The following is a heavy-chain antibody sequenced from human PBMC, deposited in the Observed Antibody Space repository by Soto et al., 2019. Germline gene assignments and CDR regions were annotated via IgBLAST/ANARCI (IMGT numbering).Heavy chain of an antibody. CDR3: ARAHVMLVAGSTFDY. D-gene: IGHD6-19*01. CDR2: IYHGGTT. J-gene: IGHJ4*01. CDR1: GYSISSGSY. V-gene: IGHV4-38-2*02. Sequence: SSETLSLTCTVSGYSISSGSYWGWIRQPPGKGPEWIASIYHGGTTFYNPSLKSRITISVDTSHNQFSLNLRSVTAADTAVYYCARAHVMLVAGSTFDYSGHGTLLTVSS.